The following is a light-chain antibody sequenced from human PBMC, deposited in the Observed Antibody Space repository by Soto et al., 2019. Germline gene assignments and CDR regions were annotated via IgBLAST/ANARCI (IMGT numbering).Light chain of an antibody. CDR2: NNN. Sequence: QSVLTQPPSASGTPGQRVTISCSGSRSNIGNNAVSWYQQLPGTAPKLLIYNNNQRPSGVPDRFSGSKSGTSASLAISGLQSEDEADYYCAAWDDSLNALVVFGGGTKLTVL. J-gene: IGLJ3*02. CDR1: RSNIGNNA. CDR3: AAWDDSLNALVV. V-gene: IGLV1-44*01.